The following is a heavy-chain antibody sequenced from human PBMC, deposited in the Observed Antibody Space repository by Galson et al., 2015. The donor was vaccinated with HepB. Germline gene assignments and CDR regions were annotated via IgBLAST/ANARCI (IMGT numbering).Heavy chain of an antibody. CDR1: GFTFSSYA. CDR3: AKIVPTPAGAITIFGVVIPRGWFDP. D-gene: IGHD3-3*01. V-gene: IGHV3-23*01. J-gene: IGHJ5*02. CDR2: ISGSGGST. Sequence: SLRLSCAASGFTFSSYAMSWVRQAPGKGLEWVSAISGSGGSTYYADSVKGRFTISRDNSKNTLYLQMNSLRAEDTAVYYCAKIVPTPAGAITIFGVVIPRGWFDPWGQGTLVTVSS.